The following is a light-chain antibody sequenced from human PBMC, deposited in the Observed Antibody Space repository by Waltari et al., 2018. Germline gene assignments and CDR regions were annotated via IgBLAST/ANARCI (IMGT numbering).Light chain of an antibody. V-gene: IGLV2-11*01. J-gene: IGLJ3*02. CDR1: TSDVRSYNS. CDR3: CSYAGSSTWV. CDR2: DVT. Sequence: QSALTQPRSVSGSLGQSVTISCTGSTSDVRSYNSVSWYQQHPAKAPQLLIYDVTNRPSGVPDRFGGSRSGDTASLTISGLLAEDESDYFCCSYAGSSTWVFGGGTRVTVL.